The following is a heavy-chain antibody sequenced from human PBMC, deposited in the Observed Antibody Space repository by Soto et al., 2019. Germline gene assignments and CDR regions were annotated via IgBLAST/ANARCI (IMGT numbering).Heavy chain of an antibody. CDR1: GFIFSNYS. Sequence: PVGSRRLYCAASGFIFSNYSMHWVRQAPGKGLEWVAVIWYDVSNKYYADSVKGRFTISRDNSKNTIFLQMNSLRAEDTAVYYCARDDIPRRALAVYGREVWGQGNTVSVSS. CDR2: IWYDVSNK. D-gene: IGHD6-19*01. V-gene: IGHV3-33*01. CDR3: ARDDIPRRALAVYGREV. J-gene: IGHJ6*02.